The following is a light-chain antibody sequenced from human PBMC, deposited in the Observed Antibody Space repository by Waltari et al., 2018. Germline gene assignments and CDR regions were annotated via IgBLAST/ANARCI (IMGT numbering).Light chain of an antibody. J-gene: IGLJ3*02. CDR2: EVS. V-gene: IGLV2-23*02. CDR1: RTNPGSYHL. Sequence: QSALTQPSSVSGSPGPSTTTPCTRLRTNPGSYHLVSCFQPHPDTAPTPLIYEVSKRPSEVSNRFSGSASGNTAYLTISGLQAEDEADYYCCSSPESSTSWVFGGGTKLTVL. CDR3: CSSPESSTSWV.